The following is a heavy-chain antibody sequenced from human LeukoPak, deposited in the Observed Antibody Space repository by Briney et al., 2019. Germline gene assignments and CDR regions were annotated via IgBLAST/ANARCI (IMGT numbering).Heavy chain of an antibody. J-gene: IGHJ4*02. V-gene: IGHV4-59*11. CDR1: GGSISSHY. D-gene: IGHD2-15*01. Sequence: SETLSLTCTVSGGSISSHYWTWIRQPPGKGLEWIGYIYYSGSTNYNPSLKSRVTISVDTSKNQFSLKLSSVTAADTAVYYCARDQTGFCSGSSCLGSTFDHWGQGTLVTVSS. CDR3: ARDQTGFCSGSSCLGSTFDH. CDR2: IYYSGST.